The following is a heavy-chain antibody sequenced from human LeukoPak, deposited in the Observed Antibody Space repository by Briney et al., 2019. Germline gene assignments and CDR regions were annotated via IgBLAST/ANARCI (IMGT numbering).Heavy chain of an antibody. CDR1: GFTFSSYE. V-gene: IGHV3-30*18. Sequence: GGSLRLSCAASGFTFSSYEMSWVRQAPGKGLEWVAVISYDGSNKYYADSVKGRFTISRDNSKNTLYLQMNSLRAEDTAVYYCAKDGNSGYDYYYYGMDVWGKGTTVTVSS. D-gene: IGHD5-12*01. CDR3: AKDGNSGYDYYYYGMDV. J-gene: IGHJ6*04. CDR2: ISYDGSNK.